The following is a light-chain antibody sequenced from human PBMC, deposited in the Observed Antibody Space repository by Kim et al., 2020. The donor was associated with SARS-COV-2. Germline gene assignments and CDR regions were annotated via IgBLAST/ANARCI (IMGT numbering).Light chain of an antibody. CDR2: DVS. J-gene: IGLJ2*01. CDR3: CSYAGSYTFL. Sequence: GQSHTISSTGTSSDVGGYNSVSWYQQHPGKAPKLMIYDVSKRPSGVPDRFSGSKSGNTASLTISGLQAEDEADYYCCSYAGSYTFLFGGGTQLTVL. CDR1: SSDVGGYNS. V-gene: IGLV2-11*01.